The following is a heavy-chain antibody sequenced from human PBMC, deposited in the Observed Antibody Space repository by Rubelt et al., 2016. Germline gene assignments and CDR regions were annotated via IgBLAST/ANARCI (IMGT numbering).Heavy chain of an antibody. CDR3: ARVGGIAVAGTSNWFGP. J-gene: IGHJ5*02. D-gene: IGHD6-19*01. Sequence: MRRQQWGAGLFRPSQTLSLTCGVYGGSFSNYYWTWIRQPPGKGLEWSGDINKSGNTDYNPSLKSRVTISVDTSKNQFSLKLSSVTAADTAVYYCARVGGIAVAGTSNWFGPWGQGTLVIVSS. V-gene: IGHV4-34*01. CDR1: GGSFSNYY. CDR2: INKSGNT.